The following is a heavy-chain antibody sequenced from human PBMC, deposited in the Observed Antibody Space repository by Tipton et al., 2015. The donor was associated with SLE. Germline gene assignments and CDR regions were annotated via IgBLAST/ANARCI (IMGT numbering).Heavy chain of an antibody. CDR2: IYSGGTP. D-gene: IGHD1-26*01. CDR1: GFTFSTYA. CDR3: ARVVLGSTRELDS. Sequence: GSLRLSCAATGFTFSTYAMGWVRQAPDKGLEWVSLIYSGGTPYYADSVKGRFTISRDSSKNALYLEMNSLRAEDTALYYCARVVLGSTRELDSWGQGTLVTVSS. V-gene: IGHV3-23*03. J-gene: IGHJ4*02.